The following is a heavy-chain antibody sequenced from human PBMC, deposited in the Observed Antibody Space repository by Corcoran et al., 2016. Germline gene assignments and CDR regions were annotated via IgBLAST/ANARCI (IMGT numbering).Heavy chain of an antibody. J-gene: IGHJ6*02. V-gene: IGHV1-46*01. D-gene: IGHD3-10*01. CDR1: GYTFTSYY. Sequence: QVQLVQSGAEVKKPGASVKVSCKASGYTFTSYYMHWVRQAPGQGLEWMGIINPSGGSTSYAQKFQGRVTMTRDTSTSTVYMELGSLRSEDPAVDYCARGGLLWFGEPPYYYYGMDVWGQGTTVTVSS. CDR3: ARGGLLWFGEPPYYYYGMDV. CDR2: INPSGGST.